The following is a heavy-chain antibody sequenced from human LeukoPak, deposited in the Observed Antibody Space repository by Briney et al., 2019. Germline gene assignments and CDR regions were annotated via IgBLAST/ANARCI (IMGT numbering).Heavy chain of an antibody. D-gene: IGHD6-6*01. Sequence: PGGSLRRSCAASGFTFSSYAMSWVRQAPGKGLEWVSAISGSGGSTYYAGSVKGRFTISRDNSKNTLYLQMNSLRAEDTAVYYCAKDHIAARPGLGRTVLSQPVGYWGQGTLVTVSS. CDR3: AKDHIAARPGLGRTVLSQPVGY. CDR1: GFTFSSYA. V-gene: IGHV3-23*01. CDR2: ISGSGGST. J-gene: IGHJ4*02.